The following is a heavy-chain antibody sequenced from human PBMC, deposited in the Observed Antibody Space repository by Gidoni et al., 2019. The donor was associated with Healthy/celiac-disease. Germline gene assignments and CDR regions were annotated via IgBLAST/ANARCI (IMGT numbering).Heavy chain of an antibody. CDR3: ASGMGDTGGY. V-gene: IGHV3-74*01. CDR2: INSDGSST. Sequence: EVQLVESGGGSVQPGGSLRLSCAASGFTFSSYWMHWSRQAPGKGLVWVSRINSDGSSTSYADSVKGRFTISRDNAKNTLYLQMNSLRAEDTAMYYCASGMGDTGGYWGQGTLVTVSS. CDR1: GFTFSSYW. D-gene: IGHD3-16*01. J-gene: IGHJ4*02.